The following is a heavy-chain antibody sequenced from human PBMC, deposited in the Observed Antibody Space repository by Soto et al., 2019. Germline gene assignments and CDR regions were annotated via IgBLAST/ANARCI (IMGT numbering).Heavy chain of an antibody. CDR2: IIPIFGTA. V-gene: IGHV1-69*13. CDR3: ARAVDTAMGSADYGMDV. CDR1: GGTFSSHA. J-gene: IGHJ6*02. Sequence: GASVKVSCKASGGTFSSHAISWVRQAPGQGLEWMGGIIPIFGTANYAQKFQGRVTITADESTSTAYMELSSLRSEDTAVYYCARAVDTAMGSADYGMDVWGQGTTVTVSS. D-gene: IGHD5-18*01.